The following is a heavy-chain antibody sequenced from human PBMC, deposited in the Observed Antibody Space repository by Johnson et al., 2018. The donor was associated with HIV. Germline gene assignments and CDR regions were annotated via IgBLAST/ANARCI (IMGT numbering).Heavy chain of an antibody. V-gene: IGHV3-30*03. CDR2: ISHDGSHK. Sequence: QVQLVESGGGVVQPGRSLRLSCAASGFTFSSMHWDRQAPGKGLEWVAVISHDGSHKYYADSVKGRFSLSRDNAKNSLYLQMNSLRAEDTALYYCARVIGYDSSGKAFDMWGQGTMVIVSS. CDR3: ARVIGYDSSGKAFDM. J-gene: IGHJ3*02. D-gene: IGHD3-22*01. CDR1: GFTFSS.